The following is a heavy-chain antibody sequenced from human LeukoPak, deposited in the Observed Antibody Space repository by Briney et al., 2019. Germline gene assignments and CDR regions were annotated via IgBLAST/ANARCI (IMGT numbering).Heavy chain of an antibody. D-gene: IGHD3-10*01. CDR1: GGTFSSYA. V-gene: IGHV1-69*01. Sequence: SVKVSCKASGGTFSSYAISWVRQAPGQGREWMGGIIPIFGTANYAQKFQGRVTITADESTSTAYMELSSLRSEDTAVYYCARGLEWFGEFYYGMDVWGKGTTVTVSS. CDR2: IIPIFGTA. CDR3: ARGLEWFGEFYYGMDV. J-gene: IGHJ6*04.